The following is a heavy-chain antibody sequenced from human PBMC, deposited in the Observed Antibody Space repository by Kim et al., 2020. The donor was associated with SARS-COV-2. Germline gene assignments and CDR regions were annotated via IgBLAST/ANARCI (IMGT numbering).Heavy chain of an antibody. CDR1: GFSLSTSGMC. Sequence: SGPTLVNPTQTLTLTCTFSGFSLSTSGMCVSWIRQPPGKALEWLALIDWDDDKYYSTSLKTRLTVSKDTSKNQVVLTMTNIYPVDTATYYCARTREYPSSYYYMDVWGKGTTVTVSS. CDR3: ARTREYPSSYYYMDV. CDR2: IDWDDDK. J-gene: IGHJ6*03. V-gene: IGHV2-70*01.